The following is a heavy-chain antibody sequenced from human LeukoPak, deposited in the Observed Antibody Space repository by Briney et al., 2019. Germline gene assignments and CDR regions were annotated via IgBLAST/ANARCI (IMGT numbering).Heavy chain of an antibody. CDR2: IAYDGSRA. CDR3: TRYNNDHFDY. CDR1: GFTFGGYG. Sequence: GGSLRLTCAGSGFTFGGYGMHWFRQTPGKGLEWVAVIAYDGSRAFYADSVKGRFTISRDNSKNTMSVQMDDLRAEDTAVYYCTRYNNDHFDYWGQGTLVTVSS. D-gene: IGHD1-14*01. J-gene: IGHJ4*02. V-gene: IGHV3-33*01.